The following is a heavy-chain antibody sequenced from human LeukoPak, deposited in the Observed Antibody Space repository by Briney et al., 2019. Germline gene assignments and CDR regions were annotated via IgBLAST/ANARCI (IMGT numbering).Heavy chain of an antibody. V-gene: IGHV6-1*01. J-gene: IGHJ4*02. D-gene: IGHD6-13*01. Sequence: SQTLSLTCAISGDSVSSDSAAWNCIRQSPSRGLEWLGRTYYRSKWFNDYAVSVKSRITINPDTSKNQFSLQLNSVTPEETAVYYCARDQLGIAAAGHFDYWGQGTLVTVSS. CDR3: ARDQLGIAAAGHFDY. CDR2: TYYRSKWFN. CDR1: GDSVSSDSAA.